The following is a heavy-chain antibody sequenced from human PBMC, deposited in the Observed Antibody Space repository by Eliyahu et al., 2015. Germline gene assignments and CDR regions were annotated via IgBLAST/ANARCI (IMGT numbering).Heavy chain of an antibody. CDR1: GFXFDDYA. V-gene: IGHV3-9*01. CDR3: AKDGGLDYYDSSDEGRWYAFDI. CDR2: XSWNSGSI. J-gene: IGHJ3*02. D-gene: IGHD3-22*01. Sequence: EVQLVESGGGLVQPGRSLRLSCAASGFXFDDYAXHXVRQPPGKGLEXVSGXSWNSGSIGYADSVKGRFTISRDNAKNSLYLQMNSLRAEDTALYYCAKDGGLDYYDSSDEGRWYAFDIWGQGTMVTVSS.